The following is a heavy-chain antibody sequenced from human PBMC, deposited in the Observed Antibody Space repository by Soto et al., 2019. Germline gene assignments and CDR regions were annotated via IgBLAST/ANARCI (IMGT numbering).Heavy chain of an antibody. V-gene: IGHV4-4*02. Sequence: QVQLQESGPGLVKSSGTLSLACTVSGDSIRTSNWWSWVRQTPGKGLEWIGEIYSSGTTNFNPSLKSRVSISVDESRNQFSLNLTSVTAADTVVYFCARAPGVVVGTSILSSWFDPWGQGTLVIVSS. CDR3: ARAPGVVVGTSILSSWFDP. CDR1: GDSIRTSNW. J-gene: IGHJ5*02. D-gene: IGHD2-21*02. CDR2: IYSSGTT.